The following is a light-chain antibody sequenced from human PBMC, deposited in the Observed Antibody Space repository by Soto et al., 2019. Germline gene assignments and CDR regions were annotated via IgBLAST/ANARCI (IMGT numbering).Light chain of an antibody. CDR3: QVCKDWAPFLT. J-gene: IGKJ3*01. V-gene: IGKV3-15*01. Sequence: EIVMTQSPATLSVSPGERATLSCTASQSVGSNLAWYQHKPGQAPRLLIYGASTKATGIPARFSGSGSGTESKLTISSLRSEAFAVYYCQVCKDWAPFLTFGPGTKVDIK. CDR2: GAS. CDR1: QSVGSN.